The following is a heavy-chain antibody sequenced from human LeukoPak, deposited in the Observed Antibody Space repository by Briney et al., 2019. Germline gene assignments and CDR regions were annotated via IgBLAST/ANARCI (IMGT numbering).Heavy chain of an antibody. CDR2: IYYSGST. D-gene: IGHD1-26*01. V-gene: IGHV4-30-4*08. CDR1: GGSISSGDYY. Sequence: SETLSLTCTVSGGSISSGDYYWSWIRQPPGKGLEWIGYIYYSGSTYYNPSLKSRVTISVDTSKNQFSLKLSSVTAADTAVYYCARGSDYYYYYYMDVWAKGPRSPSP. J-gene: IGHJ6*03. CDR3: ARGSDYYYYYYMDV.